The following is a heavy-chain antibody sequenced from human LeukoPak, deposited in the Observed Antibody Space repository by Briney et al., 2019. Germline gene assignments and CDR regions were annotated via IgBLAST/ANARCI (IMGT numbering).Heavy chain of an antibody. Sequence: GASVKVSCKASGYTFINNWMHWVRQAPGQGLEWMGWINPNSGGTNYAQKFQGRVTMTRDTSISTAYMELSRLRSDDTAVYYCARDGLGYYYGSGSLNWFDPWGQGTLVTVSS. CDR1: GYTFINNW. J-gene: IGHJ5*02. D-gene: IGHD3-10*01. V-gene: IGHV1-2*02. CDR3: ARDGLGYYYGSGSLNWFDP. CDR2: INPNSGGT.